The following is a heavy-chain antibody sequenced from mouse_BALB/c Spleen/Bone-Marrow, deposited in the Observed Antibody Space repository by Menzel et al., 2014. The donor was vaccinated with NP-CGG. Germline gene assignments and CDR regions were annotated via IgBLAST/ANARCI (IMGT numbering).Heavy chain of an antibody. J-gene: IGHJ2*01. Sequence: LVESGPELVKPGASVKMSCKASGYTFTSYVMHWVKQKPGQGLEWIGYVNPYNDGTKYNEKFKGKATLTSDKSSSTAYMELSSLASEDSAVYYCARRGRIAEALGYWGQGTTLTVSS. CDR1: GYTFTSYV. D-gene: IGHD6-1*01. V-gene: IGHV1-14*01. CDR3: ARRGRIAEALGY. CDR2: VNPYNDGT.